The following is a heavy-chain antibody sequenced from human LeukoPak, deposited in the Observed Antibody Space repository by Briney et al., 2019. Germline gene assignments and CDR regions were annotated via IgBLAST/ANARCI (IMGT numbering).Heavy chain of an antibody. CDR2: IYYSGTT. CDR1: GGSMRSRHY. D-gene: IGHD6-6*01. V-gene: IGHV4-39*01. J-gene: IGHJ4*02. Sequence: SENLSLTCTVPGGSMRSRHYWGWIRQPPGERLEWIGGIYYSGTTYYNPSLKSRVTISIDTSRNQFSLKLSPVTAADTAVYYCARLFGYSSSSVGYWCQGTLVTVSS. CDR3: ARLFGYSSSSVGY.